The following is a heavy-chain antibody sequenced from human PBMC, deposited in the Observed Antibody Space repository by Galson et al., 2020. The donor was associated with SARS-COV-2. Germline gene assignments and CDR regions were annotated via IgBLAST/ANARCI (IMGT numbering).Heavy chain of an antibody. CDR2: IYYSGST. Sequence: SETLSLTCTVSGGSISSSGYYWGWIRQPPGTGLEWIGRIYYSGSTYYNPSLKSRVTISVDTSRNQFSLNLSSVTAADTALYYCARHESSGWYYFDYWGQGILVTVSP. V-gene: IGHV4-39*01. CDR3: ARHESSGWYYFDY. D-gene: IGHD6-19*01. J-gene: IGHJ4*02. CDR1: GGSISSSGYY.